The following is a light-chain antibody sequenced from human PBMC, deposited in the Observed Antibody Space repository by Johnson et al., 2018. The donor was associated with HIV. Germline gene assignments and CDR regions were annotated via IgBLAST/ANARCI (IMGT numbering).Light chain of an antibody. CDR1: SSTIGNND. J-gene: IGLJ1*01. Sequence: QSVLTQPPSVSAAPGQKVTISCSGSSSTIGNNDVSWYQLLPGTAPKLLIYKNDKRPSGIPDRFSGSKSGTSATLGITGLQTGDEADYYCGTWDTSLTKGGFFGTGTKVTVL. CDR3: GTWDTSLTKGGF. V-gene: IGLV1-51*02. CDR2: KND.